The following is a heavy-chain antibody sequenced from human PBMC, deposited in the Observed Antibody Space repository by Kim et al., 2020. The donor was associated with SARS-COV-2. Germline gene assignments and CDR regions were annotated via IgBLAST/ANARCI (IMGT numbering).Heavy chain of an antibody. CDR3: ARETGSYYYYYGMDV. J-gene: IGHJ6*02. V-gene: IGHV3-48*02. D-gene: IGHD3-10*01. Sequence: DSVKGRLTISRDNAKNSLYLQMNSLRDEDTAVYYCARETGSYYYYYGMDVWGQGTTVTVSS.